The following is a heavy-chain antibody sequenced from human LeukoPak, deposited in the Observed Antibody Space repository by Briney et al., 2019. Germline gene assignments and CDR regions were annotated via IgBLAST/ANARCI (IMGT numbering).Heavy chain of an antibody. V-gene: IGHV3-23*01. CDR1: GFTLSNYS. J-gene: IGHJ4*02. CDR3: ASQYPTLWAPWGY. D-gene: IGHD3-16*01. Sequence: PGGALGLFFAASGFTLSNYSLSLVRPAPGKGLELVSAISGSGGNTYYADSVKGRFTISRDNSKNTLYLQMNSLRAEDTAVYYCASQYPTLWAPWGYWGQGTLVTVSS. CDR2: ISGSGGNT.